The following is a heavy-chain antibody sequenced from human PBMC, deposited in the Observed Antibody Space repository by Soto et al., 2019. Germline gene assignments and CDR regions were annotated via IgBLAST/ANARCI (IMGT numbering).Heavy chain of an antibody. V-gene: IGHV3-30*18. CDR3: AKDFERWLQLYYFDY. CDR2: ISYDGSNK. Sequence: QVQLVESGGGVVQPGRSLRLSCAASGFTFSSYGMHWVRQAPGKGLEWVAVISYDGSNKYYADSVKGRFTISRDNSKNTLYLQMNSRRAEDTAVYYCAKDFERWLQLYYFDYWGQGTLVTVSS. J-gene: IGHJ4*02. D-gene: IGHD1-1*01. CDR1: GFTFSSYG.